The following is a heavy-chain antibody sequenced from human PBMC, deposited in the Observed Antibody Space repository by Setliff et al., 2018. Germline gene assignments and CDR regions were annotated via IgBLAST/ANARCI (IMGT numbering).Heavy chain of an antibody. Sequence: GGSLRLSCAASGFTFSGSAMHWVRQAPGRGLEWVSGIRAGSDNIAYADSVKGRFTISRDNARNSLYLQLDSLRPDDTAFYYCARGHCTTISCFLDHWGQGIRVTVSS. CDR3: ARGHCTTISCFLDH. D-gene: IGHD2-8*01. CDR1: GFTFSGSA. V-gene: IGHV3-9*01. CDR2: IRAGSDNI. J-gene: IGHJ4*02.